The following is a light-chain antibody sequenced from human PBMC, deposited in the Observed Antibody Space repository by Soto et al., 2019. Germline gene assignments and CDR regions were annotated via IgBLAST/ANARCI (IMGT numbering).Light chain of an antibody. CDR1: SSNIERNT. Sequence: QSVLTQPPSASGTPGQRVTISCSGSSSNIERNTVSWYQQLLGTAPKLLIYSNKRRPSGVPDRFSGSWSGTSASLAISGLQSEDESDFYCAAWDDSLNALVFGGGTKVTVL. CDR3: AAWDDSLNALV. V-gene: IGLV1-44*01. J-gene: IGLJ2*01. CDR2: SNK.